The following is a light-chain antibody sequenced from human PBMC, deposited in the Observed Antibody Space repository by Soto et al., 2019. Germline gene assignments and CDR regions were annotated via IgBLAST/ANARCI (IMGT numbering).Light chain of an antibody. J-gene: IGKJ2*01. CDR1: QSVSSSY. Sequence: EIVLTQSPGTLSLSPGEGATLSCRASQSVSSSYLAWYQQKPGQAPRLLIYSASIRASGIPDRFSGSGSETDFTITITRLEPDDFAVYYCQQYGNSPPYNFGQGTKLEIK. CDR3: QQYGNSPPYN. CDR2: SAS. V-gene: IGKV3-20*01.